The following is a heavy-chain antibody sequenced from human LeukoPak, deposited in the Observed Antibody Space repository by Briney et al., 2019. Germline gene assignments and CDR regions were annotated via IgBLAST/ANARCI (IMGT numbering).Heavy chain of an antibody. J-gene: IGHJ4*02. Sequence: GGSLRLSCAASGFTFSDYSMNWVRQAPGKGLEWVSGISDNGGTAYYADSVKGRFTISRDNSKNMLYLHMNSLRAEDTAVYYCAKRGPVTGTKYFDYWGQGTLVTVSS. V-gene: IGHV3-23*01. D-gene: IGHD6-19*01. CDR2: ISDNGGTA. CDR3: AKRGPVTGTKYFDY. CDR1: GFTFSDYS.